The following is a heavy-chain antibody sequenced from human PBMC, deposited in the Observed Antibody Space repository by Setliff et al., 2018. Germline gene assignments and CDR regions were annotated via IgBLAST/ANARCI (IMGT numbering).Heavy chain of an antibody. CDR3: ARLGQWRVLGFFDY. D-gene: IGHD6-19*01. V-gene: IGHV4-34*01. CDR2: INHSGST. J-gene: IGHJ4*02. Sequence: PSETLSLTCAVYGGSFSGYYWSWIRQPPGKGLEWIGKINHSGSTNYNTSLKSRVTISVDTSRDQFSLRLRSVTAADTAVYYCARLGQWRVLGFFDYWGQGALVTVSS. CDR1: GGSFSGYY.